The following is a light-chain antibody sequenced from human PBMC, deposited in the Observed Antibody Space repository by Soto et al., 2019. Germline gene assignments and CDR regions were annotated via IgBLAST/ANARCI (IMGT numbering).Light chain of an antibody. CDR3: QQRTNWPPLT. Sequence: EIVLTQSPATLSLSPGERATLSCRASQSGGPYLAWYPQNPCQDPRLLIYDASIRATGIPARFSGSGSGTDFPLTISSLEAEGVAFYSCQQRTNWPPLTFGGGTKVEIK. J-gene: IGKJ4*01. V-gene: IGKV3-11*01. CDR1: QSGGPY. CDR2: DAS.